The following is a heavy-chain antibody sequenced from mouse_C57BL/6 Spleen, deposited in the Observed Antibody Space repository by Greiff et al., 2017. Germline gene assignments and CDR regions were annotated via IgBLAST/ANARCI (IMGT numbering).Heavy chain of an antibody. J-gene: IGHJ3*01. V-gene: IGHV1-62-2*01. CDR3: ARPGGRGGYYPSFAY. D-gene: IGHD2-3*01. Sequence: QVQLQQSGAELVQPGASVKLSCKASGYTFTEYTIHWVKQRSGQGLEWIGWFYPGSGSIQYNEKFKDKATLTADKSSSTVYMELSRWTSEDSAVYFCARPGGRGGYYPSFAYWGQGTLVTVSA. CDR1: GYTFTEYT. CDR2: FYPGSGSI.